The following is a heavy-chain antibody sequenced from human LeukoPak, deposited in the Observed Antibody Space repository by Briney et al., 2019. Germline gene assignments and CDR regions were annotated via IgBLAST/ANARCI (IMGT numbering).Heavy chain of an antibody. D-gene: IGHD3-10*01. CDR3: ARQSGHYYGENAYWYNWFDT. Sequence: PSETLSLTCAVSGGSISGSRYYWGWIRQPPGKGLEWIGYIYYAGDTNYNPSLQSRVTISIETSNNQFSLRLSSVTAADTAIYYCARQSGHYYGENAYWYNWFDTWGQGTLVTVSS. J-gene: IGHJ5*02. V-gene: IGHV4-61*05. CDR1: GGSISGSRYY. CDR2: IYYAGDT.